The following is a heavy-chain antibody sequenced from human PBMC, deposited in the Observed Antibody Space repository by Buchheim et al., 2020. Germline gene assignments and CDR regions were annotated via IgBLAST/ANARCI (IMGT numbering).Heavy chain of an antibody. CDR2: IYSDGST. J-gene: IGHJ6*02. V-gene: IGHV3-66*01. CDR3: ARGRIGYYDSSGYYDYYYGMDV. Sequence: EVQLVESGGGLVQPGGSLRLSCAASGFTVSSNYMSWVRQAPGKGLEWVSVIYSDGSTYYADSVKGRFTISRDNSKNTLYLQMNSLRAEDTAVYYCARGRIGYYDSSGYYDYYYGMDVWGQGTT. D-gene: IGHD3-22*01. CDR1: GFTVSSNY.